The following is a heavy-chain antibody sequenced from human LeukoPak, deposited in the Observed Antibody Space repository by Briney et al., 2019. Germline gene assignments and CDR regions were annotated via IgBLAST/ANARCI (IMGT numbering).Heavy chain of an antibody. D-gene: IGHD4/OR15-4a*01. CDR2: IYSGGST. CDR1: GLTFSRYA. CDR3: ARELTADAFDI. Sequence: PGGSLRLSCAVSGLTFSRYAMSWVRQAPGKGLEWVSVIYSGGSTYYADSVKGRFTISRDNSKNTLYLQMNSLRAEDTAVYYCARELTADAFDIWGQGTMVTVSS. V-gene: IGHV3-66*01. J-gene: IGHJ3*02.